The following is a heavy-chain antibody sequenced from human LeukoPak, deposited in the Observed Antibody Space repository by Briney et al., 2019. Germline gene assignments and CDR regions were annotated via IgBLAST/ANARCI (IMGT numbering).Heavy chain of an antibody. CDR1: GYTFTGYY. Sequence: GASVKASCKASGYTFTGYYMHWVRQAPGQGLEWMGWINPNSGGTNYAQKFQGRVTMTRDTSISTAYMELSRLRSDDTAVYYCARGGAPYCSSTSCYRGRDWFDPWGQGTLVTVSS. D-gene: IGHD2-2*01. CDR3: ARGGAPYCSSTSCYRGRDWFDP. V-gene: IGHV1-2*02. J-gene: IGHJ5*02. CDR2: INPNSGGT.